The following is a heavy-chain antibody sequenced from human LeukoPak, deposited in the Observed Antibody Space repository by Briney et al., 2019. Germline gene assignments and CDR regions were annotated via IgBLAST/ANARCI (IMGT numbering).Heavy chain of an antibody. Sequence: ASVNVSCKVSGYTLTELSMHWVRQAPGKGLEWMGGFDPEDGETIYAQKFQGRVTMTEDTSTDTAYMELSSLRSEDTAVYYCATDQYSSGWYNYWGQGTLVTVSS. CDR1: GYTLTELS. CDR3: ATDQYSSGWYNY. V-gene: IGHV1-24*01. CDR2: FDPEDGET. D-gene: IGHD6-19*01. J-gene: IGHJ4*02.